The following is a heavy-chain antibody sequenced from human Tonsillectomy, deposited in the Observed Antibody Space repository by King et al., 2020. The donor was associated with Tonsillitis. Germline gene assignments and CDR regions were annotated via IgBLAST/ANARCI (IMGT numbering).Heavy chain of an antibody. CDR2: IKSKTDVGAT. CDR3: ATGLTSN. Sequence: VQLVESGGGLVKPGGSLRLSCAASGFTFTNAWMSWVRQAPGKGLEGVGHIKSKTDVGATDYAAPVKGRFTISRDDSKNTLYLQMNSLKTEDTAVYYCATGLTSNWGQGTLVTVSS. J-gene: IGHJ4*02. CDR1: GFTFTNAW. V-gene: IGHV3-15*01.